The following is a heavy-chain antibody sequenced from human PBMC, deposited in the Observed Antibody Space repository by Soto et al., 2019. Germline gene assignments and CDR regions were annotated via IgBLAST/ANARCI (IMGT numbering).Heavy chain of an antibody. J-gene: IGHJ6*02. CDR2: INPNSGGT. D-gene: IGHD3-22*01. V-gene: IGHV1-2*02. CDR1: GYTFTGYY. CDR3: ARSAPFAYYDSSGHSVRSLYYHGMDV. Sequence: ASVKVSCKASGYTFTGYYMHWVRQAPGQGLEWMGWINPNSGGTNYAQKFQGRVTMTRDTSISTAYMELSRLRSDDTAVYYCARSAPFAYYDSSGHSVRSLYYHGMDVWGQGTTVTVSS.